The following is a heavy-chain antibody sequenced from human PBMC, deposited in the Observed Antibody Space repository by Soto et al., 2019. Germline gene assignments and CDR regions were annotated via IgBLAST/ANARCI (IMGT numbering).Heavy chain of an antibody. V-gene: IGHV1-69*01. CDR2: IIPIFGTA. CDR3: ASRGYSYGRERYYYYGMDV. J-gene: IGHJ6*02. D-gene: IGHD5-18*01. CDR1: GGTFSSYA. Sequence: QVQLVQSGAEVKKPGSSVKVSCKASGGTFSSYAISWVRQAPGQGLEWMGGIIPIFGTANYAQKFQDRVTITADESTSTAYMELSSLRSEDTAVYYCASRGYSYGRERYYYYGMDVWGQGTTVTVSS.